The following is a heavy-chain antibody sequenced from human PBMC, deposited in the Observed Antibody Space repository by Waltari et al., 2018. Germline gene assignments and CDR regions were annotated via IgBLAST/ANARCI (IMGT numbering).Heavy chain of an antibody. Sequence: QLQLQESGPGLVKPSETLSLTCTVSRSSIRNNNYYWGWVRQPPGKGLEWIGSFYKSGTTYYNPSRKSRVTISGDTSNNQFSLKLNSVTAADTAVYYCVRGYPDIVATISDYWGQGTLVIVSS. V-gene: IGHV4-39*07. CDR1: RSSIRNNNYY. D-gene: IGHD5-12*01. J-gene: IGHJ4*02. CDR3: VRGYPDIVATISDY. CDR2: FYKSGTT.